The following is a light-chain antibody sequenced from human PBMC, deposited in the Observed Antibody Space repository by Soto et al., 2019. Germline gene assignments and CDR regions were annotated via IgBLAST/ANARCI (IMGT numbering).Light chain of an antibody. CDR1: QTVRDN. J-gene: IGKJ5*01. Sequence: EVVMTQSPTTLAVSPGERTKLSCRASQTVRDNLGWYQQKPGQPPRLLIYGATTRATGIPARFSGSGSGTEFTLTISSLQSEDFAVYYCQHYVSPPITFGQGTRLEIK. CDR3: QHYVSPPIT. V-gene: IGKV3D-15*01. CDR2: GAT.